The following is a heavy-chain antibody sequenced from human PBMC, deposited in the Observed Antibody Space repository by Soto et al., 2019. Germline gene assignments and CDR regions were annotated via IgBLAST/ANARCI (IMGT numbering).Heavy chain of an antibody. D-gene: IGHD2-2*01. CDR3: AGLYCTSTSCSHPFNWFDP. CDR2: ISAYNGNT. CDR1: GYTFTSYA. J-gene: IGHJ5*02. V-gene: IGHV1-18*01. Sequence: ASVKVSCKASGYTFTSYAMHWVRQAPGQGLEWMGWISAYNGNTNYAQKLQGRVTMTTDTSTSTAYMELRSLRSDDTTVYYCAGLYCTSTSCSHPFNWFDPWGQGTLVTVSS.